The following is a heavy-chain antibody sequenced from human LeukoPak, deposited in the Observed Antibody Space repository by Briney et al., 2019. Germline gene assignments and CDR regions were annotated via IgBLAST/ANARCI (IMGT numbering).Heavy chain of an antibody. CDR3: ARVVVDYDSSGYYGDY. V-gene: IGHV1-69*04. CDR1: GGTFSSYA. J-gene: IGHJ4*02. D-gene: IGHD3-22*01. CDR2: IIPILGIA. Sequence: SVKVSCKASGGTFSSYAISWVRQAPGQGLEWMGRIIPILGIANYAQKFQGRVTITADKSTSTAYMELSRLRSEDTAVYYCARVVVDYDSSGYYGDYWGQGTLVTVSS.